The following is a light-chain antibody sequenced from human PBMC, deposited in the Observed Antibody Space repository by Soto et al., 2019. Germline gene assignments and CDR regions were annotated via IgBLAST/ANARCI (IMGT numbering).Light chain of an antibody. Sequence: EIVMTQSPATLSVSPGERATLSCRASQSVSSNLAWYQQKPGQAPSLLIYGASTRATGTPARFSGSGSGTEFTLTISSLQSEDFAVYYCQQFDGSPWTFGQGTTVEI. V-gene: IGKV3-15*01. J-gene: IGKJ1*01. CDR3: QQFDGSPWT. CDR2: GAS. CDR1: QSVSSN.